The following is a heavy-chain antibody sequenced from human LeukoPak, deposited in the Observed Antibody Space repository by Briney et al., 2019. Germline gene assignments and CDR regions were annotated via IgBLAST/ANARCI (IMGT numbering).Heavy chain of an antibody. J-gene: IGHJ5*02. Sequence: GGSLRLSCAASGFTFSSYGMHWVRQAPGKGPEWVAVIWYDGSNKYYADSVKGRFTISRDNSKNTLYLQMKSLRAEDTAVYYCAKDRLWFGELSGNGFDPWVQGTLVNVSS. CDR2: IWYDGSNK. CDR3: AKDRLWFGELSGNGFDP. V-gene: IGHV3-33*06. CDR1: GFTFSSYG. D-gene: IGHD3-10*01.